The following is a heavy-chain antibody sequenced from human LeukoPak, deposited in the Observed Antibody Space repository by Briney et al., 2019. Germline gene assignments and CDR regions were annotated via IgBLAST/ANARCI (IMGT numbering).Heavy chain of an antibody. J-gene: IGHJ6*02. CDR1: GYTFTSYY. CDR2: INPSGGST. CDR3: AREDYDFWSGYLQSSGMDV. D-gene: IGHD3-3*01. Sequence: ASVKVSCKASGYTFTSYYMHWVRQAPGQGLEWMGIINPSGGSTSYSQKFQGRVTMTRDTSTSTVYMELSSLRSEDTAVYYCAREDYDFWSGYLQSSGMDVWGQGTTVTVSS. V-gene: IGHV1-46*01.